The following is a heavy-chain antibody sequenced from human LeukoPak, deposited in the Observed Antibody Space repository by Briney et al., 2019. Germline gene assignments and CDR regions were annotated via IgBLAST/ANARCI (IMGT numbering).Heavy chain of an antibody. CDR2: IYTSGST. Sequence: SQTLSLTCTVSDGSISSGSYYWSWIRQPAGKGLEWIGRIYTSGSTNYNPSLKSRVTISVDTSKNQFSLKLSSVTAADTAVYYCARSPFWSGYYNIQPFDYWGQGTLVTVSS. D-gene: IGHD3-3*01. CDR1: DGSISSGSYY. V-gene: IGHV4-61*02. CDR3: ARSPFWSGYYNIQPFDY. J-gene: IGHJ4*02.